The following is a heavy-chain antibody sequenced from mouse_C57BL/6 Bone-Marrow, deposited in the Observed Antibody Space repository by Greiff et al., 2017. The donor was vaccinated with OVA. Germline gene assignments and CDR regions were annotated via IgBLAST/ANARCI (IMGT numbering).Heavy chain of an antibody. CDR3: ARWYYMDY. V-gene: IGHV1-55*01. J-gene: IGHJ4*01. CDR1: GYTFTSYW. CDR2: IYPGSGST. D-gene: IGHD1-1*01. Sequence: QVQLQQPGAELVKPGASVKMSCKASGYTFTSYWITWVKQRPGQGLEWIGDIYPGSGSTNYNEKFKSKATLTVDTPSSTAYMQLSSLTSEDSAVYYCARWYYMDYWGQGTSVTVSS.